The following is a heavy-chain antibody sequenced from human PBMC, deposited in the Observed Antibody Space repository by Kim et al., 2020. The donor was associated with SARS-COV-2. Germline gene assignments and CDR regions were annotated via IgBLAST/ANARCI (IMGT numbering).Heavy chain of an antibody. J-gene: IGHJ4*02. D-gene: IGHD2-2*01. CDR3: AKDYEVLPAGVDY. CDR1: GFTFSGYA. Sequence: GGSLRLSCAASGFTFSGYAMHWVRQAPGKGLEWVSGISYNGGSIYYADSVKGRFTISRDNSKNTLYLQMNSLRAEDTAVYYCAKDYEVLPAGVDYWGQGTLVTVSS. V-gene: IGHV3-23*01. CDR2: ISYNGGSI.